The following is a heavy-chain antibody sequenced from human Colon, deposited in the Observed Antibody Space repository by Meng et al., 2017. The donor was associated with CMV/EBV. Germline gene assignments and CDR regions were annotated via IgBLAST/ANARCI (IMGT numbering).Heavy chain of an antibody. CDR1: GFTFSSST. D-gene: IGHD2-8*01. CDR2: IGSTTANT. V-gene: IGHV3-21*01. Sequence: CAASGFTFSSSTMNWARQAPGKGLEWVSFIGSTTANTFYADSVKGRFTISRDNAKNTLYLQMNSLSAEDTAVYYCAKGHGTGSWLMGVWGQGTLVTVSS. CDR3: AKGHGTGSWLMGV. J-gene: IGHJ4*02.